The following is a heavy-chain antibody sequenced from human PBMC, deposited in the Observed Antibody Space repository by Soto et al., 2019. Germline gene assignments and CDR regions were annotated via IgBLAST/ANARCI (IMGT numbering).Heavy chain of an antibody. V-gene: IGHV4-34*01. CDR1: GGSFSGYY. Sequence: PSETLSLTCAVYGGSFSGYYWSWIRQPPGKGLEWIGEINHSGSTNYNPSLKSRVTISVDTSKNQFSLKLSSVTAADTAVYYCARGGLVVVAAKAFDIWGQGTMVTVS. D-gene: IGHD2-15*01. CDR2: INHSGST. J-gene: IGHJ3*02. CDR3: ARGGLVVVAAKAFDI.